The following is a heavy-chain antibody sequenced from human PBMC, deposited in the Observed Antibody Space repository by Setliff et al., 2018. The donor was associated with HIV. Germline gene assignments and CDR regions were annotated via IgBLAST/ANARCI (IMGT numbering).Heavy chain of an antibody. Sequence: SETLSLTCAVYGGSFSGYHWNWIRQFPGKGLEWIGEINHTGNTQYNPSLKSRVTMSEETSKNQFSLKLKSVTAADTAVYYCAREDARSGPGWTPGLFDSWGQGSQVTVSS. D-gene: IGHD2-15*01. V-gene: IGHV4-34*01. J-gene: IGHJ5*01. CDR3: AREDARSGPGWTPGLFDS. CDR2: INHTGNT. CDR1: GGSFSGYH.